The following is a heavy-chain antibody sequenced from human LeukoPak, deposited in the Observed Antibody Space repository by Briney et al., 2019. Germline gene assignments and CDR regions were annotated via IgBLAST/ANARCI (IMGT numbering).Heavy chain of an antibody. D-gene: IGHD2-15*01. J-gene: IGHJ4*02. CDR2: ISGSGGST. CDR3: AREGYCSGGSCYSGTDY. CDR1: GFTFSTYW. Sequence: GGSLRLSCAASGFTFSTYWMSWVRQAPGKGLEWVSAISGSGGSTYYADSVKGRFTISRDNSKNTLYLQMNSLRAEDTAVYYCAREGYCSGGSCYSGTDYWGQGTLVTVSS. V-gene: IGHV3-23*01.